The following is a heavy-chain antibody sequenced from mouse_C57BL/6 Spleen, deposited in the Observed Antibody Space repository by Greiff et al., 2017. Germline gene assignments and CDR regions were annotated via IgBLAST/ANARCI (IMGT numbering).Heavy chain of an antibody. J-gene: IGHJ1*03. Sequence: QVQLQQSGAELVRPGTSVKVSCKASGYAFTNYLIEWVKQRPGQGLEWIGVINPGSGGTNYNEKFKGKATLTADKSSSTAYMQLSSLTSEDSAVYVCARRITTVGGYFDVWGTGTTVTVSS. D-gene: IGHD1-1*01. CDR1: GYAFTNYL. CDR3: ARRITTVGGYFDV. V-gene: IGHV1-54*01. CDR2: INPGSGGT.